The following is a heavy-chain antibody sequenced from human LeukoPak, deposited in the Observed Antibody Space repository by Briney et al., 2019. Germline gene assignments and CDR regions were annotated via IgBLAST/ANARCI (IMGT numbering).Heavy chain of an antibody. CDR1: QFTFRNYA. V-gene: IGHV3-23*01. CDR3: VKDPSGVDP. CDR2: ITGSGTNT. J-gene: IGHJ5*02. Sequence: GGSLRLSCVVSQFTFRNYAMSWVRQAPGKGLEWVAAITGSGTNTYYSDAVKCRFVISRDNSKNTLFLYVNNLRAEDTAVYYCVKDPSGVDPWGQGTLVTVSS.